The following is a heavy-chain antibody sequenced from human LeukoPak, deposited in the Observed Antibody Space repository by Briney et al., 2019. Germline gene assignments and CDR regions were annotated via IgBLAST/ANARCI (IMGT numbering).Heavy chain of an antibody. CDR3: ARGVAPSDY. Sequence: ASVKVSCKASGYTFTNYDINWVRQSTGQGLEWMGWMNPNSDNTGYAQKFQGRVTMTRNTSISTAYMELSSLRSEDTAVYYCARGVAPSDYWGQGTLVTVSS. J-gene: IGHJ4*02. D-gene: IGHD2-15*01. CDR2: MNPNSDNT. V-gene: IGHV1-8*01. CDR1: GYTFTNYD.